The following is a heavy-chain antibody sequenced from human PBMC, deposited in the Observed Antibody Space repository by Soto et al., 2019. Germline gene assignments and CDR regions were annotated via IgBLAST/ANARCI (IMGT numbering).Heavy chain of an antibody. CDR3: THRTRVYSYCVDY. Sequence: QITLKESGPTLVKPTQTLTMTCNFSVFSLSTRGVGVGWIRQPPGKALEWLALIYWYDDAGYSPSLTSRRTLTNDTAQNLVVLTTTHMVPVDPATYYCTHRTRVYSYCVDYWGQGTLVTVSS. CDR2: IYWYDDA. D-gene: IGHD5-18*01. V-gene: IGHV2-5*01. CDR1: VFSLSTRGVG. J-gene: IGHJ4*02.